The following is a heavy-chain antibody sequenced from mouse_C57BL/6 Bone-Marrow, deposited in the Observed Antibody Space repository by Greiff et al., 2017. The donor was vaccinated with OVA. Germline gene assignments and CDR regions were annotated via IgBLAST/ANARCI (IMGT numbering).Heavy chain of an antibody. D-gene: IGHD2-3*01. CDR3: ARTFYDGYYFDY. V-gene: IGHV3-2*02. J-gene: IGHJ2*01. CDR1: GYSITSDYA. Sequence: DVKLQESGPGLVKPSQSLSLTCTVTGYSITSDYAWNWIRQFPGNKLEWMGYISYSGSTSYNPSLKSRISITRDTSKNQFFLQLNSVTTEDTATYYCARTFYDGYYFDYWGQGTTLTVSS. CDR2: ISYSGST.